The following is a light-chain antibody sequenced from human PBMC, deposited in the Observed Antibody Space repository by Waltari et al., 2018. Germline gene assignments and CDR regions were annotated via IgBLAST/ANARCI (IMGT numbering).Light chain of an antibody. Sequence: QSALTQPASVSGSPGQSIILPCPGTSSHVGGYNVFSWYQQHPGKAPKLMIYDVTKRPSGVSDRFSGSKSGNTASLTISGLQAEDEADYYCSSYTSSSTRGVVFGGGTKVTVI. J-gene: IGLJ2*01. V-gene: IGLV2-14*01. CDR2: DVT. CDR3: SSYTSSSTRGVV. CDR1: SSHVGGYNV.